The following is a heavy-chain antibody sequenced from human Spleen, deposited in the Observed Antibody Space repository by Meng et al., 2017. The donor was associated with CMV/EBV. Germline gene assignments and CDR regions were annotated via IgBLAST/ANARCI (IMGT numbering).Heavy chain of an antibody. CDR1: GFTFSRSG. D-gene: IGHD1-26*01. V-gene: IGHV3-30*02. Sequence: GESLKISCAASGFTFSRSGMHWVRQAPGKGLEWVSFIRYDGSNQYYADSVKGRFTISRDNSKNTVFLQMNGLRAEDTAVYYCAKDWLITGAAGVFDYWGQGKLVTVSS. CDR3: AKDWLITGAAGVFDY. J-gene: IGHJ4*02. CDR2: IRYDGSNQ.